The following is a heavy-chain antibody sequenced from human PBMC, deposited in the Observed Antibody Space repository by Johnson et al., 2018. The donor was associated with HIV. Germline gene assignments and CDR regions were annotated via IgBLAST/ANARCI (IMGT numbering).Heavy chain of an antibody. D-gene: IGHD3-22*01. V-gene: IGHV3-30*04. CDR2: ISYDGSNK. CDR3: AKGPRITMIVVVAAAFDI. CDR1: GFTFSSYA. Sequence: QVQLVESGGGVVQPGRSLRLSCAASGFTFSSYAMHWVRQAPGKGLEWVAVISYDGSNKYYADSVKGRFTISRDNARNSLYMQMNSLRPEDTALYYCAKGPRITMIVVVAAAFDIWGQGTLVTVSS. J-gene: IGHJ3*02.